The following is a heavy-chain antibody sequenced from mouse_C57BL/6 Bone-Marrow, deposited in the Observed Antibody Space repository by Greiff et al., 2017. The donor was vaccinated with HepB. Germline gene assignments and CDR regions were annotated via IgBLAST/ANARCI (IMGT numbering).Heavy chain of an antibody. D-gene: IGHD2-1*01. J-gene: IGHJ4*01. CDR2: IDPSDSYT. CDR1: GYTFTSYW. Sequence: VQLQQPGAELVMPGASVKLSCKASGYTFTSYWMHWVKQRPGQGLEWIGEIDPSDSYTNYNQKFKGKSTLTVDKSSSTAYMQLSSLTSEDSAVYYCARHYGKDAMDYWGQGTSVTVSS. CDR3: ARHYGKDAMDY. V-gene: IGHV1-69*01.